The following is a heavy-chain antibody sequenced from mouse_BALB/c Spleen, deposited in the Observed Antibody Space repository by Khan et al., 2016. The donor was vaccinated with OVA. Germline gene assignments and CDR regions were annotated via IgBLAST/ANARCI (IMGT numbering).Heavy chain of an antibody. CDR2: ISTGGSYT. D-gene: IGHD1-1*01. V-gene: IGHV5-6*01. J-gene: IGHJ3*01. CDR3: TRLAYYYNSEGFAY. CDR1: GFTFSTYG. Sequence: EVELVESGGDLVKPGGSLKLSCAASGFTFSTYGMSWVRQIPDKRLEWVSAISTGGSYTYYPDSAKGRFTISRDNAKNTLYLQMSSLKSEDTAMYYCTRLAYYYNSEGFAYWGQGTLVTVSA.